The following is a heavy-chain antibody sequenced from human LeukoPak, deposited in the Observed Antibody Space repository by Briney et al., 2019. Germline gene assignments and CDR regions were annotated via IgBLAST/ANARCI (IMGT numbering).Heavy chain of an antibody. CDR3: AKGRSWFPAFDY. Sequence: PGGSLRLSCAASGFTFSSYAMSWVRQAPGKGLEWVSSISVGGVSTYYADSVKGRFTISRDDSKNTLYLQMDSLRAEDTAVYFCAKGRSWFPAFDYWGQGTLVTVSS. CDR1: GFTFSSYA. CDR2: ISVGGVST. J-gene: IGHJ4*02. V-gene: IGHV3-23*01. D-gene: IGHD6-13*01.